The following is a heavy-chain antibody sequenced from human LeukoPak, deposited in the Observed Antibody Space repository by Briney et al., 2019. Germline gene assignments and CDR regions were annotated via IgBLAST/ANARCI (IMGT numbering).Heavy chain of an antibody. CDR2: IYYSGSI. Sequence: SETLSLTCAVSGYSISSSNYWAWIRQPPGKGLEWIGHIYYSGSIYYNPSLKSRVTMSVDTSKNQFSLKLSSVTAVDTAVYYCARKATTGPTKAAFDIWGQGTMVTVSS. D-gene: IGHD4-17*01. CDR1: GYSISSSNY. V-gene: IGHV4-28*05. CDR3: ARKATTGPTKAAFDI. J-gene: IGHJ3*02.